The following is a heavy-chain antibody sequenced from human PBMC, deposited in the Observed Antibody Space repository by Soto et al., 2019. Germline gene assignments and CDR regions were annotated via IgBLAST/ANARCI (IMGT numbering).Heavy chain of an antibody. CDR3: AKDSLGDYYYYGLDV. CDR2: IGGSGGTT. D-gene: IGHD2-15*01. V-gene: IGHV3-23*01. CDR1: GFTFSRFA. Sequence: EVQLLESGGGLVQPGGSLRLPCAASGFTFSRFAMNWVRQAPGKGLEWVSGIGGSGGTTYYADSVKGRFTISRDNSKNTLFLQMNSLRAEDTAVYYCAKDSLGDYYYYGLDVWGQGTTVTVSS. J-gene: IGHJ6*02.